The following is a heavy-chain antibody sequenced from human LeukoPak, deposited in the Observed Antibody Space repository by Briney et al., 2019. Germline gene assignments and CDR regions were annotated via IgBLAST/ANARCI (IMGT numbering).Heavy chain of an antibody. CDR2: MNPNSGNT. Sequence: ASVKVSCKASGHTFTSYDINWVRQATGQGPEWMGWMNPNSGNTGYAQKFQGRVTMTRNTSISTAYMELSSLRSEDTAVYYCAREMAGYCSGGSCWGQGTLVTVSS. CDR3: AREMAGYCSGGSC. D-gene: IGHD2-15*01. V-gene: IGHV1-8*01. CDR1: GHTFTSYD. J-gene: IGHJ4*02.